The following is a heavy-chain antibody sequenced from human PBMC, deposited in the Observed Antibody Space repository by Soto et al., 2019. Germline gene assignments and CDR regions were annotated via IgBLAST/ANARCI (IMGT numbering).Heavy chain of an antibody. J-gene: IGHJ4*02. CDR3: AGMNTVTSVYN. CDR2: SRGGGGTA. Sequence: EAQLVDSGGGLVKPGESLTLSCEVSGLSFRDAWLTWVRQAPGKGLEWVGHSRGGGGTADYAAPVQGRFRISRDLSKNTMYLQMNILHTDDKGFYYCAGMNTVTSVYNWGRGTLVTVSS. CDR1: GLSFRDAW. V-gene: IGHV3-15*01. D-gene: IGHD4-17*01.